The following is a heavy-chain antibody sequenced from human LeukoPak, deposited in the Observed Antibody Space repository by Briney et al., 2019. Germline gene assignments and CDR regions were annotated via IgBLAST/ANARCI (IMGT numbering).Heavy chain of an antibody. CDR1: GFTVSSNY. J-gene: IGHJ4*02. V-gene: IGHV3-66*01. D-gene: IGHD2-15*01. Sequence: GGSLRLSCAASGFTVSSNYMSWVRQAPGKGLEWVSVIYSGGSTFYADSVKGRFTISRDNSKNTLHLQMNSLRAGDTAFYYCARDEKDGPLWYWGQGILVFVSS. CDR3: ARDEKDGPLWY. CDR2: IYSGGST.